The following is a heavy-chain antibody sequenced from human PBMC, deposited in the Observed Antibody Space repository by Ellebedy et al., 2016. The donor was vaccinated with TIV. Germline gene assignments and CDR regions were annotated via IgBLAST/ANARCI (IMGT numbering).Heavy chain of an antibody. V-gene: IGHV3-74*01. D-gene: IGHD2-15*01. J-gene: IGHJ4*02. CDR2: INIDGSST. CDR1: RFTFSNYW. CDR3: AREFDIGQPSAFDY. Sequence: GESLKISCAASRFTFSNYWMHWVRQAPGKGPVWVSRINIDGSSTSYADSVKGRFTISRDNAKNSLYLQMTSLRAEDTALYYCAREFDIGQPSAFDYWGQGILVTVSS.